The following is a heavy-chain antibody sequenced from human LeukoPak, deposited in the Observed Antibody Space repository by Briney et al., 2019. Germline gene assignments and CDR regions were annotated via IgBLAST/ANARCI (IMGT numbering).Heavy chain of an antibody. J-gene: IGHJ4*02. D-gene: IGHD6-19*01. CDR2: INAGNGNT. V-gene: IGHV1-3*01. CDR3: ARAPTHVSQWLAIDY. Sequence: ASVKVSCKASGYTFTSYAMHWVRQAPGQRLEWMGWINAGNGNTKYSQKFQGRVTITRDTSASTAYMELSSLRSEDTAVYYCARAPTHVSQWLAIDYWGQGTLVTVSS. CDR1: GYTFTSYA.